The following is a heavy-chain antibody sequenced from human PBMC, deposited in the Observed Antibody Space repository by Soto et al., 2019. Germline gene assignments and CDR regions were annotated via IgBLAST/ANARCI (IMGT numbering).Heavy chain of an antibody. Sequence: GGSLRLSCAASGFSVVSYWMHWVRQVPGEGLAWVSRINGNADNSDYADSVKGRFTISRDNAMNRLYLQMDSLRADDTGVYYCVRDFRGAVAGSEFDHWGQGTLVTVSS. CDR1: GFSVVSYW. CDR3: VRDFRGAVAGSEFDH. D-gene: IGHD6-19*01. CDR2: INGNADNS. V-gene: IGHV3-74*01. J-gene: IGHJ4*02.